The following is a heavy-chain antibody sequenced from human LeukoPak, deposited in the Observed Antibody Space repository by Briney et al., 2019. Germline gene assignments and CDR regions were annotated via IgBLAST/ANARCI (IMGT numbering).Heavy chain of an antibody. J-gene: IGHJ6*03. CDR2: IYTSGST. CDR1: GGSISSYY. D-gene: IGHD3-16*01. Sequence: SETLSLTCTVSGGSISSYYWSWIRQPAGKGLEWIGRIYTSGSTNYNPSLKSRVTMSVDTSKNQFSLKLSSVTAADTAVYYCARVGAGGPGLHYYYYYMDVWGKGTTVTVS. V-gene: IGHV4-4*07. CDR3: ARVGAGGPGLHYYYYYMDV.